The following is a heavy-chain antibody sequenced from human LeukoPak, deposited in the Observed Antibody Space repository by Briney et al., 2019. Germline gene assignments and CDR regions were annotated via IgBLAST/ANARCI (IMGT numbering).Heavy chain of an antibody. CDR3: ARDLWWSGTDYYYYGVDV. J-gene: IGHJ6*02. CDR1: GGTFSSYA. V-gene: IGHV1-69*13. Sequence: SVKVSCKASGGTFSSYAISWVRQAPGQGLEWMGGIIPIFGTANYAQKFQGRVTITADESTSTAYMELSSLRSEDTAVYYCARDLWWSGTDYYYYGVDVWGQGTTVTVSS. CDR2: IIPIFGTA. D-gene: IGHD3-16*01.